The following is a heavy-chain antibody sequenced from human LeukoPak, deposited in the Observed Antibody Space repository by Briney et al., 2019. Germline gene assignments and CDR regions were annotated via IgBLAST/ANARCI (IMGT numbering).Heavy chain of an antibody. V-gene: IGHV3-7*01. D-gene: IGHD3-22*01. CDR2: IKQDGSEK. Sequence: GGSLRLSCAASGSTFSSYWMSWVRQAPGKGLEWVANIKQDGSEKYYVDSVKGRFTISRDNAKNSLYLQMNSLRAEDTAVYYCARDLSTHDSRAYGMDVWGQGTTVTVSS. CDR1: GSTFSSYW. CDR3: ARDLSTHDSRAYGMDV. J-gene: IGHJ6*02.